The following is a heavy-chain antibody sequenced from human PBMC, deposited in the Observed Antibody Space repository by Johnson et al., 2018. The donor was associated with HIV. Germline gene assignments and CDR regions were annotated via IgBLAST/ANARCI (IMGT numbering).Heavy chain of an antibody. V-gene: IGHV3-30*18. Sequence: QVQLVESGGGLVQPGGSLRLSCAASGFSVSSNHMTWVRQAPGKGLEWVAVISYDGSNKYYADSVKGRFTISRDNSKNTLYLQMNSLRAEDTAVYYCAKADDILTGYYKGFDAFDIWGQGTMVTVSS. J-gene: IGHJ3*02. CDR1: GFSVSSNH. CDR3: AKADDILTGYYKGFDAFDI. D-gene: IGHD3-9*01. CDR2: ISYDGSNK.